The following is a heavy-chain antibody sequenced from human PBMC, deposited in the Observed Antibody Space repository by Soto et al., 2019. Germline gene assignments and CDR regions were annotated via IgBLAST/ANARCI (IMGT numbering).Heavy chain of an antibody. CDR1: GVTVSNNY. V-gene: IGHV3-66*01. D-gene: IGHD1-26*01. J-gene: IGHJ4*02. CDR2: IYSGGST. Sequence: EVQLVESGGGLVQPGGSLRLSCAASGVTVSNNYMSWVRQAPGKGLEGVSVIYSGGSTHYADTVRVRFTISRDNSKNTLYLQMNSLRAEDTAVYFCASSPSVGYWGQGTLVTVSS. CDR3: ASSPSVGY.